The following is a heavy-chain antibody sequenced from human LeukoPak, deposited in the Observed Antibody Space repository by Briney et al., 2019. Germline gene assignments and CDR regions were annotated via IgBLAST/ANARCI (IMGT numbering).Heavy chain of an antibody. Sequence: GASVKVSCKASGYTFTGYYMHWVQQAPGQALEWMGWINPNSGGTNYAQKLQGRVTMTTDTSTSTAYMELRSLRSDDTAVYYCARARYCSSTSCYVVGWFDPWGQGTLVTVSS. CDR3: ARARYCSSTSCYVVGWFDP. D-gene: IGHD2-2*01. V-gene: IGHV1-2*02. J-gene: IGHJ5*02. CDR2: INPNSGGT. CDR1: GYTFTGYY.